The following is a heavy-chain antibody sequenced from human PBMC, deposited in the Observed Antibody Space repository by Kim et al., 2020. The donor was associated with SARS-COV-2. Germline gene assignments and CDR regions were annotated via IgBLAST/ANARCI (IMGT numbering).Heavy chain of an antibody. Sequence: SLKSRVTISVDTSKNQFSLKLSSVTAADTAVYYCARDRSGYYQTARAFDIWGQGTMVTVSS. D-gene: IGHD3-22*01. V-gene: IGHV4-31*02. J-gene: IGHJ3*02. CDR3: ARDRSGYYQTARAFDI.